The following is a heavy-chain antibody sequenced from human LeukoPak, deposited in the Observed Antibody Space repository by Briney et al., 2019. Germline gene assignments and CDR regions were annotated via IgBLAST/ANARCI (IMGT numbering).Heavy chain of an antibody. CDR3: ARGAGGMIVVVPDY. V-gene: IGHV3-48*04. D-gene: IGHD3-22*01. J-gene: IGHJ4*02. CDR2: ISSSSSTI. CDR1: GFTFGSYS. Sequence: GGSLRLSCAASGFTFGSYSMNWVRQAPGKGLEWVSYISSSSSTIYYADSVKGRFTISRDNAKNSLYLQMNSLRAEDTAVYYCARGAGGMIVVVPDYWGQGTLVTVSS.